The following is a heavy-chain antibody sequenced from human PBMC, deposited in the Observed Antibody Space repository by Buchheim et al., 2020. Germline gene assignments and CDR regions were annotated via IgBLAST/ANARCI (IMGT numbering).Heavy chain of an antibody. J-gene: IGHJ4*02. CDR2: IYHSGST. V-gene: IGHV4-31*03. CDR3: ARGRGNRYYYDSSGTAYFDY. Sequence: QVQLQESGPGLVKPSQTLSLTCTVSGGSISSGGYYWSWIRQPPGKGLEWIGYIYHSGSTYYNPSLKSRVTISVDTPKNQFSLKLSSVTAADTAVYYCARGRGNRYYYDSSGTAYFDYWGQGTL. CDR1: GGSISSGGYY. D-gene: IGHD3-22*01.